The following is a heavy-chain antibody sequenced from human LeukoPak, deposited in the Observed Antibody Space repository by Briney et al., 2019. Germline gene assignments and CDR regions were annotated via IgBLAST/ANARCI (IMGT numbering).Heavy chain of an antibody. Sequence: ASVKVSCKASGYTFTGYYMHWVRQAPGQGLEWMGWINPNSGGTNYAQKFQGRVTMTRDTSISTAYMEPSRLRSDDTAVYYCARGAQVVPAARGYYYYMDVWGKGTTVTVSS. V-gene: IGHV1-2*02. J-gene: IGHJ6*03. CDR3: ARGAQVVPAARGYYYYMDV. D-gene: IGHD2-2*01. CDR1: GYTFTGYY. CDR2: INPNSGGT.